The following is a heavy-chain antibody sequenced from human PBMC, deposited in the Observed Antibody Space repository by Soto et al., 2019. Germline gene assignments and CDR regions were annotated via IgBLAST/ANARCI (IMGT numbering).Heavy chain of an antibody. J-gene: IGHJ6*02. CDR2: IYYSGST. V-gene: IGHV4-30-4*01. CDR1: GGSISSGDYY. CDR3: ARLHGYCISTSCYGYYGMDV. Sequence: PSETLSLTCTVSGGSISSGDYYWSWIRQPPGKGLEWIGYIYYSGSTYYNPSLKSRVTISVDTSKNQFSLKLSSVTAADTAVYYCARLHGYCISTSCYGYYGMDVWGQGTTVTVSS. D-gene: IGHD2-2*01.